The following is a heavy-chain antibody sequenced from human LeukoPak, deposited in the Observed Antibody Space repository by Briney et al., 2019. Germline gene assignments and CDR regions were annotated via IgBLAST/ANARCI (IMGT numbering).Heavy chain of an antibody. Sequence: GGSLRLSCAASGFTFSSFAMSWVRQAPGKGLEWVSTISGSGGTTYYADSVKGRFTISRDNSKNTLYLQMNSLRAEDTAVYYCARPRYGSSWYAFDIWGQGTIVTVSS. CDR3: ARPRYGSSWYAFDI. CDR1: GFTFSSFA. J-gene: IGHJ3*02. D-gene: IGHD6-13*01. V-gene: IGHV3-23*01. CDR2: ISGSGGTT.